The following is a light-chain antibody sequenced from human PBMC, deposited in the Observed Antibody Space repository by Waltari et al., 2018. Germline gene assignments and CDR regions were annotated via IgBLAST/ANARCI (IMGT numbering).Light chain of an antibody. CDR1: SSDVCGYKY. V-gene: IGLV2-11*01. CDR2: DVT. J-gene: IGLJ2*01. CDR3: CSYAGGDTVV. Sequence: QSALTQPRPVSGSPGQSVTTSRTGTSSDVCGYKYVYWYQQHPGKAPKLMISDVTERPAGGRERFSGSKSDNTASLTISGLQSEYEGDYYCCSYAGGDTVVFGGGTKLTVL.